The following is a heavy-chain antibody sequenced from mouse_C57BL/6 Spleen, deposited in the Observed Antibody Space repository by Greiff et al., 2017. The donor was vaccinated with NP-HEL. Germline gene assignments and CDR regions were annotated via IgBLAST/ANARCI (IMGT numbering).Heavy chain of an antibody. D-gene: IGHD2-4*01. Sequence: QVQLQQPGAELVKPGASVKLSCKASGYTFTSYWMQWVKQRPGQGLEWIGEIDPSDSYTNYNQKFKGKATLTVDTSSSTAYMQLSSLTSEDSAVYYWARGYDYGGYFDVWGTGTTVTVSS. V-gene: IGHV1-50*01. J-gene: IGHJ1*03. CDR2: IDPSDSYT. CDR3: ARGYDYGGYFDV. CDR1: GYTFTSYW.